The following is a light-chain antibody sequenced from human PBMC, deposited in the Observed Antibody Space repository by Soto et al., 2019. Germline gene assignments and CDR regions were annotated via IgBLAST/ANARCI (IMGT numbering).Light chain of an antibody. CDR2: DVS. J-gene: IGLJ1*01. CDR3: SSYTSSSTLEV. V-gene: IGLV2-14*01. CDR1: SSDVGGYNY. Sequence: QSALTQPASVSGSPGQSITISCTGTSSDVGGYNYVSWYQQQQGKAPKLMIYDVSNRPSGVSNRFSGSKSGNTASLTISGLQAEDEAEYYCSSYTSSSTLEVFGTGTKLTVL.